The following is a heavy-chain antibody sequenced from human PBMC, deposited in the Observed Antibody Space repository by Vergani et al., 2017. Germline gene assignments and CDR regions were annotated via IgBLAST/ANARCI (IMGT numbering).Heavy chain of an antibody. D-gene: IGHD3-16*01. J-gene: IGHJ6*04. CDR2: ISGSGVSA. V-gene: IGHV3-23*01. CDR3: ARDLXRYYDYVWGSPADV. Sequence: EVQLLESGGGLVQPGGSLRLTCAASEFTFSNYAMNWVRQAPGKGLEWVSGISGSGVSAYYTDSVKGRFTISRDNSKNMLFLQMNNLRTEDTAIYYCARDLXRYYDYVWGSPADVWGKGTTVTVSS. CDR1: EFTFSNYA.